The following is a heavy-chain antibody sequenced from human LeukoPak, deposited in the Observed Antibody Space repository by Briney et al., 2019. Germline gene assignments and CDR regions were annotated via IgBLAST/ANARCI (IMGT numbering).Heavy chain of an antibody. V-gene: IGHV3-11*06. Sequence: GSLRLSCAASGFTFSDYYMSWIRQAPGKGLEWVSYISSSSSYTNYADSVKGRFTISRDNAKNSLYLQMNSLRAEDTAVYYCARAERYCSSTSCLDYFDYWGQGTLVTVSS. CDR2: ISSSSSYT. CDR1: GFTFSDYY. CDR3: ARAERYCSSTSCLDYFDY. D-gene: IGHD2-2*01. J-gene: IGHJ4*02.